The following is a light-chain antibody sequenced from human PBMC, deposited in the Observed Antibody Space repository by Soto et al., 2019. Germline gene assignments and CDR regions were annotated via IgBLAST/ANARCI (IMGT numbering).Light chain of an antibody. CDR1: QTVHSNY. V-gene: IGKV3-20*01. CDR2: GAS. Sequence: IVLTQSPGTVSLSAGERATLSCRASQTVHSNYLAWYHQRSGQAPRLLVYGASRRVTGIPDRISGSGSGTYFTLTVDKLEPEDSGVYYCPHYGASPQTFGLGTKVKIK. CDR3: PHYGASPQT. J-gene: IGKJ1*01.